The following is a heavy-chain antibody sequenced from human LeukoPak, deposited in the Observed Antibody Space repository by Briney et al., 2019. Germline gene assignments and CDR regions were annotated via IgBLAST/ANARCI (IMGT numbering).Heavy chain of an antibody. V-gene: IGHV3-30*02. Sequence: PGGSLRLSCGASGFTFSAHDMHWVRQAPGKGLEWVTFIRYDGSHKYYVDSVRGRFTISRDNSKNTLYLQMNSLRPEDTAIYYCAKLFESGTYNNFFHYWGQGTLVTVFS. J-gene: IGHJ4*02. D-gene: IGHD3-10*01. CDR2: IRYDGSHK. CDR1: GFTFSAHD. CDR3: AKLFESGTYNNFFHY.